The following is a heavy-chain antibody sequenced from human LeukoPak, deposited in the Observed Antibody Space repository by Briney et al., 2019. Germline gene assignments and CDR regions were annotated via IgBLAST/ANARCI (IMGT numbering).Heavy chain of an antibody. CDR1: GGLFGVYY. J-gene: IGHJ4*02. CDR3: AGPGAGDLDY. V-gene: IGHV4-34*01. CDR2: INHSGST. Sequence: SETLSLTCAVYGGLFGVYYWSWVRQPPGKGLEWIGEINHSGSTNYNPSLKSRVTISVDTSKNHFSLKLSSVTAADTAVYYCAGPGAGDLDYWGQGTLVTVSS. D-gene: IGHD3-10*01.